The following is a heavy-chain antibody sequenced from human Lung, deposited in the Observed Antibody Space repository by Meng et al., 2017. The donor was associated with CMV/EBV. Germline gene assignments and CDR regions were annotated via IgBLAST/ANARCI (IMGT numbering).Heavy chain of an antibody. Sequence: SLRLXCAASGFTFADYAMHWVRHAPGKGLEWVSGSRWNSGSIGYADSVKGRFTISRDNGKDSLYLQMDSMRAEDTALYYCAKDRRISSYPLRAHDSYNYYCGMDVWGQGXTVTVSS. V-gene: IGHV3-9*01. CDR3: AKDRRISSYPLRAHDSYNYYCGMDV. CDR2: SRWNSGSI. D-gene: IGHD6-13*01. J-gene: IGHJ6*02. CDR1: GFTFADYA.